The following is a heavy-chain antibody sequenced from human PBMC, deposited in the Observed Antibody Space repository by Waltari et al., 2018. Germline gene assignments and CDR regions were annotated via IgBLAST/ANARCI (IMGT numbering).Heavy chain of an antibody. D-gene: IGHD6-19*01. J-gene: IGHJ2*01. V-gene: IGHV4-38-2*01. CDR1: GYSISSGYY. CDR3: ARHPYSSGWYGPHTIRWYFDL. Sequence: QVQLQESGPGLVKPSETLSLTCAVSGYSISSGYYWGWIRQPPGTGLEWIGSIYHSGSTYYNPSLKSRVTISVDTSKNQFSLKLSSVTAADTAVYYCARHPYSSGWYGPHTIRWYFDLWGRGTLVTVSS. CDR2: IYHSGST.